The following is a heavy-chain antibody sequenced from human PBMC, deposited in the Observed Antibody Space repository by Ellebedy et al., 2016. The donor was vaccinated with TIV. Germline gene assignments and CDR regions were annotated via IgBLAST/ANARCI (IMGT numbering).Heavy chain of an antibody. J-gene: IGHJ3*02. CDR1: GFSFSSYW. D-gene: IGHD7-27*01. CDR2: INQDGSKE. Sequence: GESLKISCVGSGFSFSSYWMSWVRQAPGKGLEWVANINQDGSKEYYVDSVRGRFTVSRDNAKNSLFLQMNSLRAEDTAVYYCARDMGWGNERINDAFDIWGQGTVVTVSS. CDR3: ARDMGWGNERINDAFDI. V-gene: IGHV3-7*01.